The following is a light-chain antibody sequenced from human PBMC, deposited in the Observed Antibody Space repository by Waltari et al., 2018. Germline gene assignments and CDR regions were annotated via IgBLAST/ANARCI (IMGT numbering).Light chain of an antibody. V-gene: IGLV3-19*01. Sequence: SSELTQDPTVSVALGQTVKIKCRGDSLRMYYASGFQQKPGQAPILVFHGKNTRPSGIPDRFSVSKSEDTTSLTIAGTQAEDEADYYCSSRDDSGLLIVFGGGTKLTVL. CDR1: SLRMYY. CDR2: GKN. J-gene: IGLJ2*01. CDR3: SSRDDSGLLIV.